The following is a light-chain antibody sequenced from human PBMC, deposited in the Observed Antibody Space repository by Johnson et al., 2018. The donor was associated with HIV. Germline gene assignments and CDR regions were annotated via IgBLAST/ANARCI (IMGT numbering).Light chain of an antibody. J-gene: IGLJ1*01. CDR3: GTWDSILSVLYG. CDR1: SSNIGNNY. Sequence: QSVLTQPPSVSAAPGQKVTISCSGSSSNIGNNYVSWYQQLPGTAPKLLIYENNKRPSGIPDRFSGSKSGTSATLGITGLQTGDEADYYYGTWDSILSVLYGFGTRTKVTVL. V-gene: IGLV1-51*02. CDR2: ENN.